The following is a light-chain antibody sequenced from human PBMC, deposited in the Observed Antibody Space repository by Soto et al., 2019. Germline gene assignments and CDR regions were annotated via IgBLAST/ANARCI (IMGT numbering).Light chain of an antibody. CDR1: QSVGSTY. V-gene: IGKV3-20*01. CDR3: PQYGSSPQT. J-gene: IGKJ1*01. Sequence: NVLSQSRGILSLYPGERATLSCRASQSVGSTYLAWYQQRPGQAPRLLIFGASSRATGIPDRFSGSGSGTDFTLTISRLEPEDFAVYYCPQYGSSPQTFGQGTKVDI. CDR2: GAS.